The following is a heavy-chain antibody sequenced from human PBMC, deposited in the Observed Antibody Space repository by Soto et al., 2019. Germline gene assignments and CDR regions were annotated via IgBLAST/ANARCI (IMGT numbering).Heavy chain of an antibody. CDR2: ISGSGGST. J-gene: IGHJ4*02. CDR1: GFTFSSYA. D-gene: IGHD3-16*02. V-gene: IGHV3-23*01. Sequence: GGSLRLSCAASGFTFSSYAMSWVRQAPGKGLEWVSAISGSGGSTYYADSVKGRFTISRDNSKNTLYLQMNSLRAEDTAVYYCAKDGLGELSLYSTDYWGQGTLVTVSS. CDR3: AKDGLGELSLYSTDY.